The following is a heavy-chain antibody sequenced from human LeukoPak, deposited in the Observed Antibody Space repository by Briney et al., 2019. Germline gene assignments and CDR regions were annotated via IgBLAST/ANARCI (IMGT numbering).Heavy chain of an antibody. D-gene: IGHD1-26*01. Sequence: GGSLRLSCAASGFTFSSYWMGWFRQAPGRGLEWVANIKEDGSEKYYVDSVKGRFTISRDNAKNSLYLQMNSLRAEDTAVYYCARDRSYLGFDYWGQGTLVTVSS. V-gene: IGHV3-7*01. CDR1: GFTFSSYW. CDR3: ARDRSYLGFDY. J-gene: IGHJ4*02. CDR2: IKEDGSEK.